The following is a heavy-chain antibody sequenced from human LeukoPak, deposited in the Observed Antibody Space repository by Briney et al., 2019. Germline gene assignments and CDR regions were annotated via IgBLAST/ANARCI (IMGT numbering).Heavy chain of an antibody. CDR3: SRDPYYDFWSGDYSLYYGMDV. D-gene: IGHD3-3*01. Sequence: GGSLRLSCAASGFTFNSYAMHWVRQAPGKGLEWVAVISNDGSNKYYGDSVKGRFIISRDNSKNTLYLQMNSLRAEDTAVYPCSRDPYYDFWSGDYSLYYGMDVWGQGTTVTVSS. CDR2: ISNDGSNK. J-gene: IGHJ6*02. CDR1: GFTFNSYA. V-gene: IGHV3-30-3*01.